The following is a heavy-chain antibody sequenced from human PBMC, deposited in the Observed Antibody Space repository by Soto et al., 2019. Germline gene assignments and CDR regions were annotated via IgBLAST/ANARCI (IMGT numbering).Heavy chain of an antibody. D-gene: IGHD7-27*01. CDR1: GGSISSGGYS. J-gene: IGHJ5*02. CDR3: AIVPGP. V-gene: IGHV4-30-2*01. CDR2: IYHSGST. Sequence: QLQLQESGSGLVKPSQTLSLTCAVSGGSISSGGYSWSWIRQPPGKGLEWIGYIYHSGSTYYNPSTXSXXTISLDRSKNQFSLKRSSVTAADTAVYYCAIVPGPWGQGTLVTVSS.